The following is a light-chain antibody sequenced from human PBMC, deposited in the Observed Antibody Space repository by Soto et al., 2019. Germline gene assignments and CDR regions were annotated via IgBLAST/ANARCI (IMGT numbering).Light chain of an antibody. CDR1: QSISSY. CDR2: AAS. Sequence: DIQMTQSPSSLSASVGDRVTITCRASQSISSYLNWYQQKPGKAPKLLIYAASSLQSGVPSRFSGSGSGTDFTLTISSLQPEDFATYYGQQSYTRIGQGTKLEIK. V-gene: IGKV1-39*01. CDR3: QQSYTR. J-gene: IGKJ2*01.